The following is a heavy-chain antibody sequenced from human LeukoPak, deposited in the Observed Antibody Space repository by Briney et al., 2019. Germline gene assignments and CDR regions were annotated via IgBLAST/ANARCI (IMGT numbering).Heavy chain of an antibody. Sequence: ASVKVPCKASGYTFTGYYMHWVRQAPGQGLEWMGIIYPGGGSTSYAQKFQGRVTMTRDMSTSTVYMELSSLRSEDTAVYYCARDNDFDYWGQGTLVTVSS. CDR2: IYPGGGST. V-gene: IGHV1-46*01. D-gene: IGHD2-8*01. J-gene: IGHJ4*02. CDR1: GYTFTGYY. CDR3: ARDNDFDY.